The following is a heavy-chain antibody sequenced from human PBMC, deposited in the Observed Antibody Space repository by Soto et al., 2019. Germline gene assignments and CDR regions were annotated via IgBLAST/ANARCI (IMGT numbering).Heavy chain of an antibody. CDR1: GFSLTTRGVG. V-gene: IGHV2-5*02. CDR3: AHIPHYYQYDCFDP. J-gene: IGHJ5*02. CDR2: IYWDDDK. Sequence: QITLKESGPTLVKPTQTLTLTCTFSGFSLTTRGVGVGWIRQPPGKALECLALIYWDDDKRYSPSLQSRLSTNKDSSKIHVILTITNVAPVDTSTSDCAHIPHYYQYDCFDPWGQGTLVAVSS. D-gene: IGHD3-16*01.